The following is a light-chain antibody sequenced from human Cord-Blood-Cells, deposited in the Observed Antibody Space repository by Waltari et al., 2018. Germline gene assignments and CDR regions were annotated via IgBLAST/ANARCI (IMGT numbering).Light chain of an antibody. CDR2: DAS. V-gene: IGKV3-11*01. J-gene: IGKJ4*01. CDR3: QQRSNWPLT. Sequence: DIVLTPSPATLSLYPGERATLPCRASQSVSSYLAWYQQKPGQAPRLLIYDASNRATGIPARFSGSGSGTDFTLTISSLEPEDFAVYYCQQRSNWPLTFGGGTKVEIK. CDR1: QSVSSY.